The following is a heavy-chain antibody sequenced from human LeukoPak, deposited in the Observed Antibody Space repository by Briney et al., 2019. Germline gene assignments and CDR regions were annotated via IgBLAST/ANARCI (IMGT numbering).Heavy chain of an antibody. CDR1: GGSFSGYY. CDR2: INHNGST. J-gene: IGHJ4*02. V-gene: IGHV4-34*01. Sequence: SETLSLTCAVYGGSFSGYYWSWIRQPPGKGLEWIGEINHNGSTNYNPSLKSRVTISVDTSKNQFSLKLSSVTAADTAVYYCAREGGVGLRFLEWLSGGHYFDYWGQETLVTVSS. D-gene: IGHD3-3*01. CDR3: AREGGVGLRFLEWLSGGHYFDY.